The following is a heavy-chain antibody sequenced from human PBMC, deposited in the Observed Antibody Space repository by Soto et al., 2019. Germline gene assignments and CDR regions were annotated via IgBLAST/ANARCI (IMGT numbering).Heavy chain of an antibody. CDR2: PYPSGST. CDR3: ARVGYSYGYWFDP. D-gene: IGHD5-18*01. Sequence: SETLSLTWPVGGYCHSRDYYWGCIRQPPGKGLEWIGSPYPSGSTYYNPSLKRRVTISVDTSKNQFSLKVSSVTAAYTAVYYCARVGYSYGYWFDPWGQGTLVTVSS. J-gene: IGHJ5*02. V-gene: IGHV4-38-2*02. CDR1: GYCHSRDYY.